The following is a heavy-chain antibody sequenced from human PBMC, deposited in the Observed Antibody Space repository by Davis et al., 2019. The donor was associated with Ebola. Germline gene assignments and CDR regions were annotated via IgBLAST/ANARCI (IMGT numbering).Heavy chain of an antibody. V-gene: IGHV1-3*01. CDR1: GYTFTSYA. J-gene: IGHJ6*02. CDR3: ARGWDIVVVPAAISPYYYYYGMDV. D-gene: IGHD2-2*01. Sequence: ASVKVSCKASGYTFTSYAMHWVRQAPGQRLEWMGWINAGNGNTKYSQKFQGRVTITRDTSASTAYMELSSLRSEDTAVYYCARGWDIVVVPAAISPYYYYYGMDVWGQGTTVTVSS. CDR2: INAGNGNT.